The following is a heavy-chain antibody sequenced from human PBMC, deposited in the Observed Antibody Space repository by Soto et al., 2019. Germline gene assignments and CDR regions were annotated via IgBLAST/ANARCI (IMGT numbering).Heavy chain of an antibody. CDR1: GVSISSYY. D-gene: IGHD6-13*01. CDR2: IYYSGST. CDR3: ARERPDGSRLDP. Sequence: TSETLSLTCTVSGVSISSYYWSWIGQPPGKGLEWIGYIYYSGSTNYNPSLKSRVTMSVDTSKNQFSLKLRSVTAADTAVYYCARERPDGSRLDPWGQGTLVTVSS. V-gene: IGHV4-59*12. J-gene: IGHJ5*02.